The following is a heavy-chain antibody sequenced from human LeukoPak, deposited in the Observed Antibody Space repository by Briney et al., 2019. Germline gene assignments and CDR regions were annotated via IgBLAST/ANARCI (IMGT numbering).Heavy chain of an antibody. Sequence: SETLSLTCAVYGGSFSGYYWSWIRQPPGKGLEWIGEINHSGSTNYNPSLKSRVTISVDTSKNQFSLKLSSVTAADTAVYYCARGRSSVYNVSLAEYYFDYGGRGTLVTVSS. CDR3: ARGRSSVYNVSLAEYYFDY. CDR1: GGSFSGYY. CDR2: INHSGST. V-gene: IGHV4-34*01. J-gene: IGHJ4*02. D-gene: IGHD3-16*01.